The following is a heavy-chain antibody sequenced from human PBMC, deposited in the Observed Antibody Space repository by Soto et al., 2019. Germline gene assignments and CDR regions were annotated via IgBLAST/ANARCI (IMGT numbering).Heavy chain of an antibody. J-gene: IGHJ4*02. CDR1: GFTFSSYA. CDR2: ISGSGGNT. CDR3: ANSYSERYFDY. Sequence: GGSLRLSCAASGFTFSSYAMSWVRQAPGKGLEWVSGISGSGGNTKYADSVKGRFTISRDNSRNTLFLQMNSLRAEDTALYYCANSYSERYFDYWGQGTLVTVSS. V-gene: IGHV3-23*01. D-gene: IGHD1-26*01.